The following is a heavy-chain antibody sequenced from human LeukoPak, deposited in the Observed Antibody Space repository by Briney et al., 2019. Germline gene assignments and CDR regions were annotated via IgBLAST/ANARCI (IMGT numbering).Heavy chain of an antibody. Sequence: GGSLRLSCAASGFTFSNAWMSWVRQASGKGLEWVGRIKSKTDGGTTDYAAPVKGRFTISRDDSKNTLYLQMNSLKTEDTAVYYCTTTMVRESLNYYYYGMDVWGKGTTVTVSS. CDR3: TTTMVRESLNYYYYGMDV. CDR2: IKSKTDGGTT. D-gene: IGHD3-10*01. J-gene: IGHJ6*04. CDR1: GFTFSNAW. V-gene: IGHV3-15*01.